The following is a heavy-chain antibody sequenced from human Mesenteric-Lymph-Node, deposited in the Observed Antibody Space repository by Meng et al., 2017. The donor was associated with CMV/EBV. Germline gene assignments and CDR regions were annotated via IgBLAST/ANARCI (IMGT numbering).Heavy chain of an antibody. V-gene: IGHV4-59*01. J-gene: IGHJ6*02. D-gene: IGHD1-26*01. Sequence: SETLSLTCTVSGGSISSYYWSWIRQPPGKGLEWIGYMFYSGSTNYSPSFRSRVTISTDMSKNQFSLHLASMTVADTAVYYCARDWDNGMDVWGQGATVTVSS. CDR2: MFYSGST. CDR1: GGSISSYY. CDR3: ARDWDNGMDV.